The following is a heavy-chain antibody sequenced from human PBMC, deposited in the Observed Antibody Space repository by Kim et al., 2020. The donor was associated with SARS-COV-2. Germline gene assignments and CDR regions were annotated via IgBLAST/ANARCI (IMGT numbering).Heavy chain of an antibody. CDR1: GFTFSNYG. J-gene: IGHJ4*02. D-gene: IGHD2-21*01. V-gene: IGHV3-33*01. Sequence: GGSLRLSCAASGFTFSNYGMHWVRQAPGKGLEWLALIWYDGSNEYYAESVKGRFTISRDNSKNTLYLQMDSLRAEDTAMYYCARDPRVIEGYFDYWDQGALVTVSS. CDR3: ARDPRVIEGYFDY. CDR2: IWYDGSNE.